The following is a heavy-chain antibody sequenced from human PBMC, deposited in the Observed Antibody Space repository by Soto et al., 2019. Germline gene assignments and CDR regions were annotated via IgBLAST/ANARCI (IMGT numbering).Heavy chain of an antibody. D-gene: IGHD5-12*01. CDR1: GGSISSGGYY. Sequence: TLSLTCTVSGGSISSGGYYWSWIRQHPGKGLEWIGYIYYSGSTYYNPSLKSRVTISVDTSKNQFSLKLSSVTAADTAVYYCARGSEYSGYDYAFDIWGQGTMVTVSS. J-gene: IGHJ3*02. CDR2: IYYSGST. CDR3: ARGSEYSGYDYAFDI. V-gene: IGHV4-31*03.